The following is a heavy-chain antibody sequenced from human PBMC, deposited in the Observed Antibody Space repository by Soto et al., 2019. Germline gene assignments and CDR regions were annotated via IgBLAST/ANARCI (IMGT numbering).Heavy chain of an antibody. J-gene: IGHJ4*02. Sequence: WGSLRRSCAASGFTFSSYDMSWVRQASGNRMEWFSSLGDSCGGTYYAGSVKGRCTISRDNSKNTMYLQMNSLRAEDTAVYYSAKVCPTTWIQLAPEGYFDYWGQGTLVTVS. V-gene: IGHV3-23*01. CDR3: AKVCPTTWIQLAPEGYFDY. CDR2: LGDSCGGT. CDR1: GFTFSSYD. D-gene: IGHD5-18*01.